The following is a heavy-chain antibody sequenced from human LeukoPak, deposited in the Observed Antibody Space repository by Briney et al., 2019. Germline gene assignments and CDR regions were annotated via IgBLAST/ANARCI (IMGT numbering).Heavy chain of an antibody. D-gene: IGHD6-13*01. CDR1: GFTFGSYA. Sequence: GGSLRLSCAASGFTFGSYAMHWVRQAPGKGLEWVAVISYDGSNKYYADSVKGRFTISRDNSKNTLYLQMNSLRAEDTAVYYCAKDKGRIAAAGGNWFDPWGQGTLVTVSS. CDR3: AKDKGRIAAAGGNWFDP. V-gene: IGHV3-30*04. CDR2: ISYDGSNK. J-gene: IGHJ5*02.